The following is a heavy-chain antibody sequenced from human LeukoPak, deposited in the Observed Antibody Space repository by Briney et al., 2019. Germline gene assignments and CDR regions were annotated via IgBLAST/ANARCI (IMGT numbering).Heavy chain of an antibody. V-gene: IGHV3-21*01. CDR1: GLTFSSYS. D-gene: IGHD2-21*02. CDR3: ARGNVVVTATELYYFDH. J-gene: IGHJ4*02. CDR2: ISSSSSYI. Sequence: GGSLRLSCAASGLTFSSYSTNWVRQAPGKGLECVSSISSSSSYIYYADSVKGRFTISRDNAKNSLYLQMNSLRAEDTAVYYCARGNVVVTATELYYFDHWGQGTLATVSS.